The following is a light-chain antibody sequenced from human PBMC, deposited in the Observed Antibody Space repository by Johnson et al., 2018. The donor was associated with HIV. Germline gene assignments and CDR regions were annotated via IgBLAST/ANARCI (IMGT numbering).Light chain of an antibody. CDR2: DHN. V-gene: IGLV1-51*01. J-gene: IGLJ1*01. CDR1: SSNIGNNY. CDR3: GTWDSSLSAFYV. Sequence: QSLLTQPPSVSAAPGQKVTISCSGSSSNIGNNYVSWYQQLPGTAPKLLIYDHNKPPSGIPDRFSGSKSGTSATLGITGLQTGDEADYYCGTWDSSLSAFYVFGTGTKVTVL.